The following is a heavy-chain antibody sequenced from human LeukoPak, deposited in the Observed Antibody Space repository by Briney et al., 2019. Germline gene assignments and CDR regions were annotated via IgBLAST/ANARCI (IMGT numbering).Heavy chain of an antibody. Sequence: GGSLRLSSAASGVTFSSNAMSWVRQAPGKWLEWVSVINPSGDSTHYADSVKGRFTISRDNSKNTLSLQMNSLRAEDTAVYYCAKHYWGDSFDFWDQGTMATVSS. CDR2: INPSGDST. D-gene: IGHD3-16*01. J-gene: IGHJ3*01. V-gene: IGHV3-23*01. CDR1: GVTFSSNA. CDR3: AKHYWGDSFDF.